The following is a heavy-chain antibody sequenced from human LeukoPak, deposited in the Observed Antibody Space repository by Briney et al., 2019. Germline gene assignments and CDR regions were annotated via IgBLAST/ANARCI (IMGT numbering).Heavy chain of an antibody. J-gene: IGHJ5*02. CDR1: GYTFTQYL. Sequence: ASVKASCKTSGYTFTQYLIHWVRQAPGQGLEWVGTINPQGNITNYAQRFQGRITLTEDTSTSTVYMELSSLTSEDTAVYYCARPSYCVADNCSYWLDPWGPGTLVTVSS. V-gene: IGHV1-46*01. CDR2: INPQGNIT. CDR3: ARPSYCVADNCSYWLDP. D-gene: IGHD2-21*01.